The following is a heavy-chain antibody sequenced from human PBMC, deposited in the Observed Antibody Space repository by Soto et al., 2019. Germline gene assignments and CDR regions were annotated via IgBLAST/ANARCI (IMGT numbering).Heavy chain of an antibody. Sequence: SETLSLTCTVSGGSISSGSYYWGWIRQPPGEGLEWIGSFYYRGSTYYNPSLRSRVTISVDTSKNHFSLRLNSVTAADTAVYYCASRDPGTSVDYWGQGTLVTVSS. CDR1: GGSISSGSYY. CDR3: ASRDPGTSVDY. CDR2: FYYRGST. J-gene: IGHJ4*02. V-gene: IGHV4-39*02. D-gene: IGHD1-7*01.